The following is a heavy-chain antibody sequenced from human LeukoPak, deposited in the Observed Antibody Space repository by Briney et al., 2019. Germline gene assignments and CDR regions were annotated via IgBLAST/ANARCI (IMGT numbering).Heavy chain of an antibody. V-gene: IGHV4-38-2*02. Sequence: SETLSLTCTVSGYSITSAYYWGWIRPPPGKGLEWIGSFFLKGSTYYNPSLKSRVTISVDTSKNQFSLTLSSVTAADTAVYYCARVARCTSCFDVDYWGQGTLVTVSS. CDR1: GYSITSAYY. CDR3: ARVARCTSCFDVDY. D-gene: IGHD2-2*01. CDR2: FFLKGST. J-gene: IGHJ4*02.